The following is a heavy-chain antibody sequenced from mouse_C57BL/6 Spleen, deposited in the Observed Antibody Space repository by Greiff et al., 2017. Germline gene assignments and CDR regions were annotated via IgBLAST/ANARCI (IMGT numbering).Heavy chain of an antibody. J-gene: IGHJ2*01. Sequence: QVHVKQPGAELVRPGSSVKLSCKASGYTFTSYWMHWVKQRPIQGLEWIGNIDPSDSETHYNQKFKDKATLTVDKSSSTAYMQLSSLTSEDSAVYYCARLELTGTFDYWGQGTTLTVSS. V-gene: IGHV1-52*01. CDR3: ARLELTGTFDY. D-gene: IGHD4-1*01. CDR1: GYTFTSYW. CDR2: IDPSDSET.